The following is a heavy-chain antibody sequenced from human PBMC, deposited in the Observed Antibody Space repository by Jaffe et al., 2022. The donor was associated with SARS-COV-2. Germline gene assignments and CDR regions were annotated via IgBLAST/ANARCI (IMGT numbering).Heavy chain of an antibody. CDR3: AVEYSSSPYEW. CDR2: ISYDGSNK. J-gene: IGHJ4*02. CDR1: GFTFSSYG. V-gene: IGHV3-30*03. D-gene: IGHD6-6*01. Sequence: QVQLVESGGGVVQPGRSLRLSCAASGFTFSSYGMHWVRQAPGKGLEWVAVISYDGSNKYYADSVKGRFTISRDNSKNTLYLQMNSLRAEDTAVYYCAVEYSSSPYEWWGQGTLVTVSS.